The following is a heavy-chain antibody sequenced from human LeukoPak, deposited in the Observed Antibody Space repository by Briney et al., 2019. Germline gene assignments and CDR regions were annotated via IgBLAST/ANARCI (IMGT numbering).Heavy chain of an antibody. CDR3: ARCPDTDYGDYVSFYYGMDV. V-gene: IGHV1-18*01. CDR2: ISAYNGNT. D-gene: IGHD4-17*01. Sequence: GASVKVSCKASGYTFTSYGISWVRQAPGQGLEWMGWISAYNGNTNYAQKLQGRVTMTTDTSTSTAYMELRSLRSDDTAVYYCARCPDTDYGDYVSFYYGMDVWGQGTTVTVSS. J-gene: IGHJ6*02. CDR1: GYTFTSYG.